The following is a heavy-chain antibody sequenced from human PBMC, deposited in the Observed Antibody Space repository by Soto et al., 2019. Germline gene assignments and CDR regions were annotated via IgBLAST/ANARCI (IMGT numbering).Heavy chain of an antibody. V-gene: IGHV5-51*01. CDR3: ARRSSTYSYYYYGMDV. CDR1: GYSFTSYW. J-gene: IGHJ6*02. D-gene: IGHD6-13*01. CDR2: IYPGDSDT. Sequence: PGESLKISCKGSGYSFTSYWIGWVRQMPGKGLEWMGFIYPGDSDTRYSPSFKGQVTIPADKSISTAYLQWSSLKALDTAMYYCARRSSTYSYYYYGMDVWGQGTTVTVSS.